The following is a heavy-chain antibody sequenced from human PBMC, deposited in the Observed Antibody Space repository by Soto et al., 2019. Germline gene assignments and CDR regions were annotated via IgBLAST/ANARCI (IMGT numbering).Heavy chain of an antibody. CDR1: GVSISSPHHN. V-gene: IGHV4-30-4*01. CDR3: TAGGNSSKTGQ. D-gene: IGHD1-7*01. CDR2: IHFSGTT. Sequence: QVQLQESGPGLVEPSQTLSLTCTVSGVSISSPHHNWSWIRQYPGKGLEWIGFIHFSGTTYYHPYPKSRLAIPVGKFRNDFTPKLSSFTCASTGGYLFTAGGNSSKTGQWGQGTLVTVSS. J-gene: IGHJ4*02.